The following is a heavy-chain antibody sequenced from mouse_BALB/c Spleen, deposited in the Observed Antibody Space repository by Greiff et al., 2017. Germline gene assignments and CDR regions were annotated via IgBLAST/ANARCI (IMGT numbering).Heavy chain of an antibody. Sequence: VQLQQPGAELVKPGASVKLSCKASGYTFTSYWMHWVKQRPGQGLEWIGEIDPSDSYTNYNQKFKGKATLTVDKSSSTAYMQLSSLTSEDSAVYYCARGLQVTTVVATRDYWGQGTTLTVSS. CDR3: ARGLQVTTVVATRDY. J-gene: IGHJ2*01. CDR2: IDPSDSYT. CDR1: GYTFTSYW. V-gene: IGHV1-69*02. D-gene: IGHD1-1*01.